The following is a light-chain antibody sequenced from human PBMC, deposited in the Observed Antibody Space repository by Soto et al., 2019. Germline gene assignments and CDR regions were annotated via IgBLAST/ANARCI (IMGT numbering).Light chain of an antibody. CDR1: QSVDSKD. V-gene: IGKV3-20*01. CDR3: QQYGYSSWT. Sequence: EIVLTQSPGTLPLSPGERATPSCRASQSVDSKDLAWYQQRPGQAPRILIFAASSRATGISERFSGSGAGTDFTLTISRLEPGDFAVYYCQQYGYSSWTCDRGTKVEIK. CDR2: AAS. J-gene: IGKJ1*01.